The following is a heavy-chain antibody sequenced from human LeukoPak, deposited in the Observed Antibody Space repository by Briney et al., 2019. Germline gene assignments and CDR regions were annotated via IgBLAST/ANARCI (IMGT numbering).Heavy chain of an antibody. D-gene: IGHD3-16*01. CDR1: GFTFSSRDW. J-gene: IGHJ6*03. V-gene: IGHV4-4*02. Sequence: GSLRLSCVASGFTFSSRDWMTWVRQAPGKGLEWIGSIYYSGSTYYNPSLKSRVTISVDTSKNQFSLKVSSVTAADTAVYYCARMGEFHTGHYYYYMDVWGKGTTVTVSS. CDR3: ARMGEFHTGHYYYYMDV. CDR2: IYYSGST.